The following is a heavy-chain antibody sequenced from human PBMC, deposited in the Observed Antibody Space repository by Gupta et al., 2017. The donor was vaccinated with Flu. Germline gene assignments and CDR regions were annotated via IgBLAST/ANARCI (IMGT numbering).Heavy chain of an antibody. Sequence: LVESGGGVVQPGRSLRLSCAASGFTFSSYGMHWVRQAPGKGLEWVAVISYDGSNKYYADSVKGRFTISRDNSKNTLYLQMNSLRAEDTAVYYCAKCRYIVVVPAAGAFDIWGQGTMVTVSS. D-gene: IGHD2-2*01. J-gene: IGHJ3*02. CDR1: GFTFSSYG. CDR2: ISYDGSNK. V-gene: IGHV3-30*18. CDR3: AKCRYIVVVPAAGAFDI.